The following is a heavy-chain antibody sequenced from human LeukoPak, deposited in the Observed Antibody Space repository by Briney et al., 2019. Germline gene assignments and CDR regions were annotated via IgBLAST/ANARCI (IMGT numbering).Heavy chain of an antibody. J-gene: IGHJ5*02. CDR3: ARKLVVVIRHNWFDP. Sequence: SETLSLTCAVYGGSFSGYYWSWIRQPPGKGLEWIGEINHSGSTNYNPSLKCRVTISVDTSKNQFSLKLSSVTAADTAVYYCARKLVVVIRHNWFDPWGQGTLVTVST. CDR2: INHSGST. V-gene: IGHV4-34*01. D-gene: IGHD3-22*01. CDR1: GGSFSGYY.